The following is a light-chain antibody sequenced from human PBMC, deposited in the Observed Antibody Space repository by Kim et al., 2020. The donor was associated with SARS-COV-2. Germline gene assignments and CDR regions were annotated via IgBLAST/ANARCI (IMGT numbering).Light chain of an antibody. J-gene: IGLJ2*01. CDR2: RDS. CDR1: NMGNKN. Sequence: SYELTQPLSVSVSLGQTARITCGGNNMGNKNVYWYQQKPGQAPVLVIYRDSNRPSGIPERFSGSNSGNTATLTISRTQAGDEADYYCQVWDSSTDVVFGGGTQLTVL. CDR3: QVWDSSTDVV. V-gene: IGLV3-9*01.